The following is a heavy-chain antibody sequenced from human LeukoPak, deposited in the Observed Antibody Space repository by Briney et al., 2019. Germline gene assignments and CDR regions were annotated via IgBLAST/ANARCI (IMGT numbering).Heavy chain of an antibody. CDR2: IYYSGST. V-gene: IGHV4-59*11. CDR3: ARETTYFDY. Sequence: SETLSLTCIVSGGSISSHYWSWIRQPPGKGLEWIGYIYYSGSTNYNPSLKSRVTISVDTSKNQFSLKLSSVTAADTAVYYCARETTYFDYWGQGTLVTVSS. CDR1: GGSISSHY. D-gene: IGHD1-14*01. J-gene: IGHJ4*02.